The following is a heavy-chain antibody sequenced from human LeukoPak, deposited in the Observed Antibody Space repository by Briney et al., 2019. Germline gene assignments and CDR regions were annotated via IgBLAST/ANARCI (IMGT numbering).Heavy chain of an antibody. CDR2: IKQDGSEK. CDR1: GFTFSSFG. CDR3: ARAGDSYGKVSDY. Sequence: PGGSLRLSCAASGFTFSSFGMHWVRQAPGKGLEWVANIKQDGSEKYYVDSVKGRFTISRDNAKNSLYLQMNSLRAEDTAVYYCARAGDSYGKVSDYWGQGTLVTVSS. D-gene: IGHD5-18*01. J-gene: IGHJ4*02. V-gene: IGHV3-7*01.